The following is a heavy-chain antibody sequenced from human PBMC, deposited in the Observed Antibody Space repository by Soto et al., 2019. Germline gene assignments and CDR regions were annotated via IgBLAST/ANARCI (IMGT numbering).Heavy chain of an antibody. CDR1: GGTFSSYA. CDR2: IIPIFGTA. J-gene: IGHJ6*02. Sequence: SVQVSCKASGGTFSSYAISWVRQAPGQGLEWMGGIIPIFGTANYAQKFQGRVTITADKSTSTAYMELSSLRSEDTAVYYCARDPGDLSYGMDVWGQGTTVTVSS. V-gene: IGHV1-69*06. D-gene: IGHD3-10*01. CDR3: ARDPGDLSYGMDV.